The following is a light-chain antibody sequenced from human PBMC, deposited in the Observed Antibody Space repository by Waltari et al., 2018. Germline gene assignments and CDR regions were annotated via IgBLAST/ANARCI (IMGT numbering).Light chain of an antibody. J-gene: IGKJ5*01. CDR2: ETS. Sequence: VLTQSPGTPSLSPGEIVTLSCRASQSCSGNYLAWYQQQPGPSPRLLIYETSTRPTGVPDRVRGSGSGTECTLTIDRLEPEDFAVYFCQQYSASPHVTFGQGTRLEIK. V-gene: IGKV3-20*01. CDR3: QQYSASPHVT. CDR1: QSCSGNY.